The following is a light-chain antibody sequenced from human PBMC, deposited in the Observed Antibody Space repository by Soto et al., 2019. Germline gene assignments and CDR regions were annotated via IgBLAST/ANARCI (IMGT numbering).Light chain of an antibody. V-gene: IGKV1-39*01. CDR1: QTINKY. CDR3: QQSYGAPGA. CDR2: AAS. J-gene: IGKJ1*01. Sequence: DIHLTQSPSSLSASVGDSVTITCRSSQTINKYLNWYQHRPGKAPKLLIYAASSLQTGVPTRFSGAGAGTFFTLTIRNLQLEDVASYYCQQSYGAPGAFGRGTKVEI.